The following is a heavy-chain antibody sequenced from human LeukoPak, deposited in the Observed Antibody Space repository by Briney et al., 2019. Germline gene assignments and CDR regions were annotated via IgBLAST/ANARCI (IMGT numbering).Heavy chain of an antibody. Sequence: GSLRLSCAASGFTFRGYAMSWVRQAPGKGLEWVSAISTSGGSTYYADSVKGRFTTSRDNSKNTLYLQMNSLRAEDTAVYYCAKEALQSLRYSYISNFDYWGQGTLVTVSS. CDR2: ISTSGGST. D-gene: IGHD5-18*01. V-gene: IGHV3-23*01. J-gene: IGHJ4*02. CDR3: AKEALQSLRYSYISNFDY. CDR1: GFTFRGYA.